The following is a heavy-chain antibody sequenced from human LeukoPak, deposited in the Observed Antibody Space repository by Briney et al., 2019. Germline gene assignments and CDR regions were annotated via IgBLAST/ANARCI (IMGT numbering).Heavy chain of an antibody. Sequence: SETLSLTCTVSGGAVSGYYWSWIRQPPGKGLERIGYISYSGNTNYNPSLKSRVTISVDTSKNQFSLKVSSVTAADTAVYYCARGAARGVTTLDYWGQGTLVTVSS. V-gene: IGHV4-59*02. CDR2: ISYSGNT. CDR3: ARGAARGVTTLDY. J-gene: IGHJ4*02. CDR1: GGAVSGYY. D-gene: IGHD4-17*01.